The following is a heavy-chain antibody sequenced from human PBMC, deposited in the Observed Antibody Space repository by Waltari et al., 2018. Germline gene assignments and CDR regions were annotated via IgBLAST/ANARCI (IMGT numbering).Heavy chain of an antibody. Sequence: QVQLQESGPGLVKPSETLSLTCTVSGGSISSYYWSWIRQPPGKGLEWIGYIYYSGSTNYNPALKSRVTISVDTSKNQFSLKLSSVTAAEPAVYYCARGADGYNWYYFDYWGQGTLVTVSS. V-gene: IGHV4-59*01. CDR2: IYYSGST. CDR3: ARGADGYNWYYFDY. D-gene: IGHD5-12*01. CDR1: GGSISSYY. J-gene: IGHJ4*02.